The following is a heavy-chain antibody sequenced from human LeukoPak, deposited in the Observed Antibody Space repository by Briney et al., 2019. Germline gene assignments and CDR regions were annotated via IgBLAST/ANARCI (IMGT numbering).Heavy chain of an antibody. Sequence: PSETLSLTCAVYGGSFSGYYWSWIRQPPGKGLEWIGEINHSGSTNYNPSLKSRVTISVDTSKNQFSLKLSSVTAADTAVYYCARDLAGYIADSPRDYWGQGTLVTVSS. CDR1: GGSFSGYY. J-gene: IGHJ4*02. D-gene: IGHD6-13*01. V-gene: IGHV4-34*01. CDR2: INHSGST. CDR3: ARDLAGYIADSPRDY.